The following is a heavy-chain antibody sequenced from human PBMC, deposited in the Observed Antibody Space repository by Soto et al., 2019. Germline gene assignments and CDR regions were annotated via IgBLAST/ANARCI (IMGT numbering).Heavy chain of an antibody. Sequence: SVKVSCKASGFTFTSSAVQWVRQARGQRLEWIGWIVVGSGNTNYAQKFQERVTITRDMSTSTAYMELSSLRSEDTAVYYCAADQPPYYDFWGGYYGRHYGMDVWGQGTTVTVSS. CDR3: AADQPPYYDFWGGYYGRHYGMDV. CDR2: IVVGSGNT. CDR1: GFTFTSSA. D-gene: IGHD3-3*01. V-gene: IGHV1-58*01. J-gene: IGHJ6*02.